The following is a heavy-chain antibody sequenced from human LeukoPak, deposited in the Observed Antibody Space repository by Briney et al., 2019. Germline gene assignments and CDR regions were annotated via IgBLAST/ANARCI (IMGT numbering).Heavy chain of an antibody. D-gene: IGHD2-15*01. J-gene: IGHJ6*02. CDR3: ARVPYCSGGSCYGMDV. CDR2: IYPRDGST. V-gene: IGHV1-46*01. CDR1: GYSFTSNY. Sequence: ASVKVSCKASGYSFTSNYIHWVRQAPGQGLEWMGMIYPRDGSTSYAQKFQGRVTVTRDTSTSTVHMELSGLRSEDTAVYYCARVPYCSGGSCYGMDVWGQGTTVTVSS.